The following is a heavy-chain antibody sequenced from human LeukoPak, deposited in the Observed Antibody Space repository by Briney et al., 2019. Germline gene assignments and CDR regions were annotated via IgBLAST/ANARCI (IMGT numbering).Heavy chain of an antibody. J-gene: IGHJ6*02. Sequence: GGSLRPSCAASGFTFGGFWMTWVRQAPGKGLEWVANTNEDGSEKYYVDSVKGRCTISRDNAKKSLSLQMNSLRAEDMGVYYCARGRGIGAWGQGSTVTVSS. CDR1: GFTFGGFW. CDR2: TNEDGSEK. CDR3: ARGRGIGA. V-gene: IGHV3-7*01.